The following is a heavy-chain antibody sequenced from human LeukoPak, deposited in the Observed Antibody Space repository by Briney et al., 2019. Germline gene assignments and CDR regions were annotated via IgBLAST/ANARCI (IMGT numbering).Heavy chain of an antibody. CDR3: ARSSGPIAVASSDY. V-gene: IGHV3-11*04. J-gene: IGHJ4*02. CDR2: ISSSGSTI. CDR1: GFTFSDYY. D-gene: IGHD6-19*01. Sequence: TGGSLRLSCAASGFTFSDYYMSWIRQAPGKGLEWVSYISSSGSTIYYADSVKGRFTISRDNAKNSLYLQMNSLRAEDTAVYYCARSSGPIAVASSDYWGQGTLVTVSS.